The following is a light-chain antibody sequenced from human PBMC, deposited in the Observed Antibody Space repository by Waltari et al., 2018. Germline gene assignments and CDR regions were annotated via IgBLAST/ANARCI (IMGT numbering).Light chain of an antibody. CDR1: SSNIGAGHD. CDR2: GNI. Sequence: QSVLTQPPSVSGAPGQWVSISCTGSSSNIGAGHDVHWYQQLPGRAPKLLAYGNIHRPSWVPDRFSGSKSGTSASLAITGLQAEDEADYFCQSYDDSLSGWVFGGGTKLTVL. V-gene: IGLV1-40*01. J-gene: IGLJ3*02. CDR3: QSYDDSLSGWV.